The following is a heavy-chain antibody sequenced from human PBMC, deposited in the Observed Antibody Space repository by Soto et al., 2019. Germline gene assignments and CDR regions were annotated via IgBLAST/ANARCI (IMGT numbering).Heavy chain of an antibody. Sequence: GGSLRLSCAASGFAFGNYWMSWVRQAPGKGLEWLATIKRDASEKKYVDSVKGRFTMSRDNAKNSLYLQMDSLRAEDTAVYYFARDAGYGSASSVNHYLDYWGHGTLVTVSS. CDR2: IKRDASEK. V-gene: IGHV3-7*01. CDR1: GFAFGNYW. D-gene: IGHD3-10*01. CDR3: ARDAGYGSASSVNHYLDY. J-gene: IGHJ4*01.